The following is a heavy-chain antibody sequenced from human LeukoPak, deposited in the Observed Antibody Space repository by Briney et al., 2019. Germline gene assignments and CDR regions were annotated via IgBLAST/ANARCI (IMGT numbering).Heavy chain of an antibody. CDR1: GITFSTYT. D-gene: IGHD3-10*01. CDR3: AKGAYYGSGRESYYYYIDV. Sequence: GGSLRLSCAASGITFSTYTMTWVRQAPGKGLEWVSSISSISHYIYYAASVKGRFTISRDNAKNSLYLQMNRLRAEDTAVYYCAKGAYYGSGRESYYYYIDVWGRGTTVTISS. CDR2: ISSISHYI. J-gene: IGHJ6*03. V-gene: IGHV3-21*01.